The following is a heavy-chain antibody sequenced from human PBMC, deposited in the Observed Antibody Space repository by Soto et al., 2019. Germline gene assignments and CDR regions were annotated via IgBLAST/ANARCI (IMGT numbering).Heavy chain of an antibody. D-gene: IGHD6-19*01. CDR1: GYTFTGYY. Sequence: ASVKVSCKASGYTFTGYYMHWVRQAPGQGLEWMGWINPNSGGTNYAQKFQGWVTMTRDTSISTAYMELSRLRSDDTAVYYCARDPTIAVAGTYYYYGMDVWGQGTTGTFSS. J-gene: IGHJ6*02. V-gene: IGHV1-2*04. CDR2: INPNSGGT. CDR3: ARDPTIAVAGTYYYYGMDV.